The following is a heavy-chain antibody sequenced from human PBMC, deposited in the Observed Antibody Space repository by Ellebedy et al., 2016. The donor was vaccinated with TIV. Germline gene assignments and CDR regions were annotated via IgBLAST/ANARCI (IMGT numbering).Heavy chain of an antibody. V-gene: IGHV1-18*01. Sequence: AASVKVSCKASGYTFTTYGISWVRQAPGQGLEWMGWISTYNGNTNYAQKLQGRVTMTTDTSTSTVYMELSSLRSEDTAVYYCARRRGSWSYDYWGQGTLVTVSS. CDR3: ARRRGSWSYDY. CDR1: GYTFTTYG. D-gene: IGHD6-13*01. J-gene: IGHJ4*02. CDR2: ISTYNGNT.